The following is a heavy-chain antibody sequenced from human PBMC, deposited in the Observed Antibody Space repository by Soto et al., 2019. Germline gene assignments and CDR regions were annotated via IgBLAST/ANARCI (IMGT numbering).Heavy chain of an antibody. CDR3: ARPSSRHYYYYYGMDV. Sequence: GGSLSLSCAASGFTFSSYSMNWVRQAPGKGLEWVSSISSSSSYIYYADSVKGRFTISRDNAKNSLYLQMNSLRAEDTAVYYCARPSSRHYYYYYGMDVWGQGTTVTVSS. V-gene: IGHV3-21*01. CDR2: ISSSSSYI. D-gene: IGHD6-13*01. J-gene: IGHJ6*02. CDR1: GFTFSSYS.